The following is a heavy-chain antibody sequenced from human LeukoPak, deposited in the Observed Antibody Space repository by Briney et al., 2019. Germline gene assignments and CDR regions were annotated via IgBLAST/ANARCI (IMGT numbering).Heavy chain of an antibody. J-gene: IGHJ6*02. Sequence: GGSLRLSCAASGFTFSTYSMNWVRQAPGKGLERVAYISSSSSTIYYADSVRGRSTISRDNAKNSLYLQMNSLRAEDTAVYYCARDMDVWGQGTTVTVSS. CDR2: ISSSSSTI. V-gene: IGHV3-48*01. CDR1: GFTFSTYS. CDR3: ARDMDV.